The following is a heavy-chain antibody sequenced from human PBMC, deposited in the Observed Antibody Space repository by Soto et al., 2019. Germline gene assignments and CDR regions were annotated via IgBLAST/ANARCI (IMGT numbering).Heavy chain of an antibody. Sequence: ASVKGSCKASGYTFTRYGIGWGRQAPGQGLEWMGWISAYNGNTNYAQKLQGRVTMTTDTSTSTAYMELRSLRSDDTAVYYCACMVGASEGAFDIWGQGTMVTVSS. CDR3: ACMVGASEGAFDI. D-gene: IGHD1-26*01. CDR1: GYTFTRYG. CDR2: ISAYNGNT. J-gene: IGHJ3*02. V-gene: IGHV1-18*01.